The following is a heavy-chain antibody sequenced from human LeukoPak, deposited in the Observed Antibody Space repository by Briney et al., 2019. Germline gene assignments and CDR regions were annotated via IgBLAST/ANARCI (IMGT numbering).Heavy chain of an antibody. J-gene: IGHJ4*02. D-gene: IGHD2-2*01. CDR3: AKRSTGYYFDS. Sequence: PAGGSLRLSCAASGFTFSSYWMSWVRQAPGKGLEWLSTFSGNDGYTYYADSVRGRFTISRDNSKNTVYLQMNSLRAEDTADYYCAKRSTGYYFDSWGQGTLVTVSS. CDR1: GFTFSSYW. V-gene: IGHV3-23*01. CDR2: FSGNDGYT.